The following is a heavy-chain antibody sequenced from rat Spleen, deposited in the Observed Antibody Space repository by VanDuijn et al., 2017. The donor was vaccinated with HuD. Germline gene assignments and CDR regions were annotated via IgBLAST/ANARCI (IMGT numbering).Heavy chain of an antibody. CDR1: GFTDSNYV. V-gene: IGHV5-19*01. D-gene: IGHD1-11*01. CDR3: ATDRATEGIGDY. Sequence: EVQLVESGGGLVQPGRSLKVSCAASGFTDSNYVIAWVRQAPTMGLEWDASMTNSGRSIYSPDSVKGRFTISRDNAKSTLYLQMDSLRSEDTATYYCATDRATEGIGDYWGQGVMVTVSS. CDR2: MTNSGRSI. J-gene: IGHJ2*01.